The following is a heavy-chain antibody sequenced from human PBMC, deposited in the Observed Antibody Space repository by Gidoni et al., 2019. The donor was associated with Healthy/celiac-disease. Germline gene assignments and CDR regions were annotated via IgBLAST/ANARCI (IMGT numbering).Heavy chain of an antibody. CDR1: GFPFSSYA. V-gene: IGHV3-23*01. D-gene: IGHD3-3*01. CDR3: AKGRITIFGVVSPPLD. CDR2: ISGSGGST. J-gene: IGHJ4*02. Sequence: EVQLLESGGGLVQPGGSLRLSCAASGFPFSSYAMSWVRQAPGKGLEWVSAISGSGGSTYYADSVKGRFTISRDNSKNTLYLQMNSLRAEDTAVYYCAKGRITIFGVVSPPLDWGQGTLVTVSS.